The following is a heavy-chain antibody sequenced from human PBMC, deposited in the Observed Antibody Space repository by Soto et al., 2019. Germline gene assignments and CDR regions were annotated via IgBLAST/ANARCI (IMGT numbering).Heavy chain of an antibody. CDR2: IYYTGST. V-gene: IGHV4-59*01. J-gene: IGHJ5*02. D-gene: IGHD2-15*01. Sequence: PSETLSLTCTVSGGSISTYYWSWIRQPPGKGLEWIGYIYYTGSTNYNPSLKSRVTISVDTSKNQFSLKLSSVTAADTAVYYCARQCRGVTCHWFVPWGQETLVTVSS. CDR1: GGSISTYY. CDR3: ARQCRGVTCHWFVP.